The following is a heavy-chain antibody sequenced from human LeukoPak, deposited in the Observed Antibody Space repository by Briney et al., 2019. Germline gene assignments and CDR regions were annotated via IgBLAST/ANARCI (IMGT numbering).Heavy chain of an antibody. CDR3: AEARLVTMVVVRDAFDI. V-gene: IGHV3-23*01. J-gene: IGHJ3*02. CDR1: GFSFSSYA. D-gene: IGHD3-22*01. CDR2: VSGTGDRT. Sequence: GGSLRLSCAASGFSFSSYAINWVRQAPGKGLEWVSGVSGTGDRTYYADSVKGRFTISRGNSKNTMYLQMNSLRAEDTAVYYCAEARLVTMVVVRDAFDIWGQGTMVTVSS.